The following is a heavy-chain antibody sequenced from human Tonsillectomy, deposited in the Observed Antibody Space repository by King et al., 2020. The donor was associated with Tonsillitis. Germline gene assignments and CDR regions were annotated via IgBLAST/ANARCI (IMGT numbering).Heavy chain of an antibody. CDR1: GGSISSSY. J-gene: IGHJ6*04. Sequence: QLQESGPGLVKPSETLSLTCTVSGGSISSSYWSWIRQPPGKGLEWIGYIFHSGRTNYNPSLKSRVTMSIDTSKNQFSLKLSSVTGADTAGYYWARGGGLLDVWGKGTMVTVSS. V-gene: IGHV4-59*01. D-gene: IGHD3-16*01. CDR2: IFHSGRT. CDR3: ARGGGLLDV.